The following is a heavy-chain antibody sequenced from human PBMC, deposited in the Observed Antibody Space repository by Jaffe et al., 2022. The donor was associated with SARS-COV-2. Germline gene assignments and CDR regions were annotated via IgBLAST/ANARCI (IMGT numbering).Heavy chain of an antibody. D-gene: IGHD6-13*01. Sequence: EVQLLESGGGLVQPGGSLRLSCAASGFTFSSYAMSWVRQAPGKGLEWVSAISGSGGSTYYADSVKGRFTISRDNSKNTLYLQMNSLRAEDTAVYYCANPAAAGVDYYYYGMDVWGQGTTVTVSS. V-gene: IGHV3-23*01. J-gene: IGHJ6*02. CDR1: GFTFSSYA. CDR2: ISGSGGST. CDR3: ANPAAAGVDYYYYGMDV.